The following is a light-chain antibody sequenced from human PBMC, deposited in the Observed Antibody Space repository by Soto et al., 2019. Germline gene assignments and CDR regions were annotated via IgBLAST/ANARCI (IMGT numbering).Light chain of an antibody. J-gene: IGLJ1*01. CDR1: SSDVGGYNY. Sequence: QSVLTQPASVSGSPGQSITISCSGTSSDVGGYNYVSWYQQQPGKFPKLMIYDVSNRPSGVSNRFSGSKSGNTTSLTISCLQADDEADYYCSSYTSSSTVGVFGTGTQLTVL. V-gene: IGLV2-14*01. CDR2: DVS. CDR3: SSYTSSSTVGV.